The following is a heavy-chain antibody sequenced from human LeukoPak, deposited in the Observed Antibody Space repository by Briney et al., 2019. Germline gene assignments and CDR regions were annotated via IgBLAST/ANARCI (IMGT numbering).Heavy chain of an antibody. CDR3: ASRSSVAASGPG. V-gene: IGHV3-7*01. CDR2: INQDGSEK. D-gene: IGHD2-15*01. Sequence: PGGSLRLSCAASVFTLSSYWMSWVRQAPGKGLEWLANINQDGSEKYYVDSVTGRFTISRDNAKNSLYLQMSSLRAEDTALYYCASRSSVAASGPGWGQGTLVTVSS. J-gene: IGHJ4*02. CDR1: VFTLSSYW.